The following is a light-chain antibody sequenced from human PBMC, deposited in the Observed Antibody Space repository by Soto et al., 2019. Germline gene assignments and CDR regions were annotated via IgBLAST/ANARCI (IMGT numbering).Light chain of an antibody. Sequence: DAVMTQSPESLAASVGEGATMSCKSSQGLFYSLDNKSYLAWYQQKPGQPPKLLSYWASTRASGVPDRVSGSGSGTDFTLTSNSLQAEDVAVYYCQQYLHTPRTFGQGTKVDIK. CDR3: QQYLHTPRT. CDR2: WAS. V-gene: IGKV4-1*01. CDR1: QGLFYSLDNKSY. J-gene: IGKJ1*01.